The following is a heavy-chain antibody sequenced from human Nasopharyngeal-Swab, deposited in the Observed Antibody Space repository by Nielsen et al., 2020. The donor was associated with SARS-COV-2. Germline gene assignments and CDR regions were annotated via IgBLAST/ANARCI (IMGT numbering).Heavy chain of an antibody. J-gene: IGHJ6*03. V-gene: IGHV3-30*18. CDR3: AKEHTGGSIYYYYYYMDV. Sequence: GRQAPGKGLEWVAVISYDGSNKYYADSVKGRFTISRDNSKNTLYLQMNSLRAEDTAVYYCAKEHTGGSIYYYYYYMDVWGKGTTVTVSS. D-gene: IGHD3-10*01. CDR2: ISYDGSNK.